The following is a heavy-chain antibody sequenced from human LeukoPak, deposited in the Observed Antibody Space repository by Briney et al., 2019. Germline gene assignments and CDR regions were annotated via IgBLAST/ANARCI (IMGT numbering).Heavy chain of an antibody. CDR3: ARGIVGTSMASYYFDY. CDR2: INPNSGGT. J-gene: IGHJ4*02. CDR1: GYTFTGYY. V-gene: IGHV1-2*02. Sequence: ASVKVSCKASGYTFTGYYMHWVRQAPGQGPEWMGWINPNSGGTNYAQKFQGRVTMTRDTSISTAYMELSRLRSDDTAVYYCARGIVGTSMASYYFDYWGQGTLVTVSS. D-gene: IGHD2-21*01.